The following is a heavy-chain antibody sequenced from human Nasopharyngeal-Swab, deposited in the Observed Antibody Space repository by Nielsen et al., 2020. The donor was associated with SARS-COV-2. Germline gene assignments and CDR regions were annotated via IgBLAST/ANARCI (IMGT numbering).Heavy chain of an antibody. V-gene: IGHV3-15*01. J-gene: IGHJ6*02. Sequence: GESLKISCAASGFTFSNAWMSWVRQAPGKGLEWVGRIKSKTDGGTTDYAAPVNGRFTISRDDSKNTLYLQMNSLKTEDTAVYYCTTAEKGGSWYYYYGMDVWGQGTTVTVSS. CDR1: GFTFSNAW. D-gene: IGHD3-10*01. CDR2: IKSKTDGGTT. CDR3: TTAEKGGSWYYYYGMDV.